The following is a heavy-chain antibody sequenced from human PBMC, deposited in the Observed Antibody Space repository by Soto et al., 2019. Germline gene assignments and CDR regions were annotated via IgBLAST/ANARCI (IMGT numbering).Heavy chain of an antibody. CDR2: IYYSGST. CDR3: ARAPGGVAGLLAAFDI. V-gene: IGHV4-59*01. Sequence: SETLSLTCTVSGGSISSYYWSWIRQPPGKGLEWIGYIYYSGSTNYNPSLKSRVTISVDTSKNQFSLKLSSVTAADTAVYYCARAPGGVAGLLAAFDIWGQGKMVTVSS. D-gene: IGHD6-19*01. CDR1: GGSISSYY. J-gene: IGHJ3*02.